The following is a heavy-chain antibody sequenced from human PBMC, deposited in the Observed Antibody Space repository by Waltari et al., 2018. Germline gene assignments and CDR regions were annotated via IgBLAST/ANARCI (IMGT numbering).Heavy chain of an antibody. D-gene: IGHD2-21*02. CDR2: IGGSGRDT. J-gene: IGHJ3*02. Sequence: EVQLLESGGDLVQPGGSLRLSCAASGYRFSQYAVNWGRQAHGKGLKWVSSIGGSGRDTYYQDSAKGRFTISRDNSKNTLYLQMNSLRAEDTAIYYCARPRAVTGLHGFDIWGQGTTVTVSS. V-gene: IGHV3-23*01. CDR1: GYRFSQYA. CDR3: ARPRAVTGLHGFDI.